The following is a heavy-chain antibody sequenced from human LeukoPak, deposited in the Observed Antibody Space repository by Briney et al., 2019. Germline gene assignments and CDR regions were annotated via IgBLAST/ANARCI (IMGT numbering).Heavy chain of an antibody. CDR1: GRSISSGGYY. V-gene: IGHV4-31*03. CDR2: IYYSGST. D-gene: IGHD4-11*01. Sequence: PSETLSLTCTVSGRSISSGGYYWSWIRQHPGKGLEWIGYIYYSGSTYYNPSLKSRVTISVDTSKNQFSLKLNSVTAADTAVYYCARVTAYSNDAFDIWRQGTMVTVSS. J-gene: IGHJ3*02. CDR3: ARVTAYSNDAFDI.